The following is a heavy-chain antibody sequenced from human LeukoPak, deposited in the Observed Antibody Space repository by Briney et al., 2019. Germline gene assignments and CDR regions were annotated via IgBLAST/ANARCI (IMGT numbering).Heavy chain of an antibody. D-gene: IGHD3-9*01. CDR3: AKEKGYYDILTGYSPFDY. CDR2: ISWNSGSI. V-gene: IGHV3-9*01. Sequence: PGGALRLYCAASGFTFDDYAMHWVRHAPGQGLEGVSGISWNSGSIGYADSVKGRFTISRDNAKNSLYLQMNSLRAEDTALYYCAKEKGYYDILTGYSPFDYWGQGTLVTVSS. J-gene: IGHJ4*02. CDR1: GFTFDDYA.